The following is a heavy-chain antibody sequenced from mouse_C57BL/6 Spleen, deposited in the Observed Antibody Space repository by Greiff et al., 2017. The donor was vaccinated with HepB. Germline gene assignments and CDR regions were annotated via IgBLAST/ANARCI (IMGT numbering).Heavy chain of an antibody. J-gene: IGHJ4*01. CDR3: ARPRQLRLPYAMDY. CDR2: ISYDGSN. Sequence: EVQLQQSGPGLVKPSQSLSLTCSVTGYSITSGYYWNWIRQFPGNKLEWMGYISYDGSNNYNPSLKNRISITRDTSKNQFFLKLNSVTTEDTATYYCARPRQLRLPYAMDYWGQGTSVTVSS. D-gene: IGHD3-2*02. V-gene: IGHV3-6*01. CDR1: GYSITSGYY.